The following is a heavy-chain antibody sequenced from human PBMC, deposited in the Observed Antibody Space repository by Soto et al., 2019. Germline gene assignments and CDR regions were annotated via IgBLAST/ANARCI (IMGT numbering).Heavy chain of an antibody. CDR1: GGSIISYY. CDR2: IYYSGST. J-gene: IGHJ6*02. V-gene: IGHV4-59*01. CDR3: ARDYDIGGMDV. Sequence: SETLSLTCTVSGGSIISYYWSWSRQPPGKGLEWIGYIYYSGSTNYNPSLKSRVTISVDTSKNQFSLRLSSVTAADTAVYYCARDYDIGGMDVWGQGTTVTVSS. D-gene: IGHD3-9*01.